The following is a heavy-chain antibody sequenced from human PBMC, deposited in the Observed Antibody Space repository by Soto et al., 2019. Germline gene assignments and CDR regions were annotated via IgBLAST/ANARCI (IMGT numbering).Heavy chain of an antibody. CDR1: GGSISSYY. CDR3: AGETGYYADY. D-gene: IGHD1-26*01. CDR2: IYYSGST. J-gene: IGHJ4*02. Sequence: SETLSLTCTVSGGSISSYYWSWIRQPPGKGLEWIGYIYYSGSTNYNPSLKSRVTISVDTSKNQFSLKLSSVTAAVTAVYYCAGETGYYADYWGQGTLVTVSS. V-gene: IGHV4-59*01.